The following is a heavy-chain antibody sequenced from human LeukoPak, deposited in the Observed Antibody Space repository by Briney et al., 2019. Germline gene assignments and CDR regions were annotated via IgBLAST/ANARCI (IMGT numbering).Heavy chain of an antibody. J-gene: IGHJ3*02. CDR3: ARPIYDSSGYEWGLAAFDI. CDR2: INWNGGST. D-gene: IGHD3-22*01. Sequence: GGSLRLSCAASGFSFNDYGMSWVRQAPGKGLEWVSGINWNGGSTGYADSVKGRFTISRDNAKNSLYLQMNSLRAEDTALYHCARPIYDSSGYEWGLAAFDIWGQGTMVTVSS. CDR1: GFSFNDYG. V-gene: IGHV3-20*01.